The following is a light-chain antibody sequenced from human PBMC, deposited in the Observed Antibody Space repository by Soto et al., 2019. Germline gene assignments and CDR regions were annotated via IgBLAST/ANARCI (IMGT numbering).Light chain of an antibody. CDR3: QQYNTYSWT. Sequence: IQMTQSPSTLSASVGDRVTFTCRYSQSISTWLDWYKQKPGQAPNLLIYKESTLQSGVPSRLRGSGSGKELNLTISSLQPDDFATYYCQQYNTYSWTCGQGTKVDIK. CDR2: KES. CDR1: QSISTW. J-gene: IGKJ1*01. V-gene: IGKV1-5*03.